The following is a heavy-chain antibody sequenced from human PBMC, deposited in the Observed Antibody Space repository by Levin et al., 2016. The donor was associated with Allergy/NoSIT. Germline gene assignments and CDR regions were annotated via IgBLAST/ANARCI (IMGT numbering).Heavy chain of an antibody. J-gene: IGHJ3*02. D-gene: IGHD6-19*01. V-gene: IGHV3-11*01. CDR1: EFIFSDYH. CDR3: TRRSAVTGPDAFDI. Sequence: GGSLRLSCAASEFIFSDYHMSWIRQAPGKGLEWAAYITHTGSSTYYADSVKGRFTISRDNAKKSLYLQMNNLRAEDTAVYYCTRRSAVTGPDAFDIWGQGTVVTVSS. CDR2: ITHTGSST.